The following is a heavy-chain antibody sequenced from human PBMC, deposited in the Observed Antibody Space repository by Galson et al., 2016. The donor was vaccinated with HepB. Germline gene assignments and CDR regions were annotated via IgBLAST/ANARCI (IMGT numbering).Heavy chain of an antibody. CDR2: IFTDGSGT. CDR1: AFTFSAYP. J-gene: IGHJ3*02. CDR3: GKGSKYGFDM. Sequence: SLRLSCAASAFTFSAYPMHWVRQAPGKGLVWISRIFTDGSGTLYADSVKGRFTISRDNAKNTLFLQMYSLRADDTAVYYCGKGSKYGFDMWGQGKMVTLSS. V-gene: IGHV3-74*01.